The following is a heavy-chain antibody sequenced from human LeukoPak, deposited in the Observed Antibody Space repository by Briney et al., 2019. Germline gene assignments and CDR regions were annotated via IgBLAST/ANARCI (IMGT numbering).Heavy chain of an antibody. J-gene: IGHJ3*02. V-gene: IGHV4-31*03. CDR3: ARDSEMATINGAFDI. CDR2: IYYSGST. D-gene: IGHD5-24*01. Sequence: SQTLSPTCTVSGGSISSGGYYWSWIRQHPGKGLEWIGYIYYSGSTYYNPSLKSRVTISVDTSKNQFSLKLSSVTAADTAVCYCARDSEMATINGAFDIWGQGTMVTVSS. CDR1: GGSISSGGYY.